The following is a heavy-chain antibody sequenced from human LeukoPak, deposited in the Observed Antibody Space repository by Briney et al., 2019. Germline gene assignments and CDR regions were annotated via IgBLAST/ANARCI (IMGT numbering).Heavy chain of an antibody. D-gene: IGHD3-9*01. CDR2: VNHSGST. J-gene: IGHJ6*03. Sequence: PSETLSLTCAVYVGSFSGYYWSWIRQPPGKGLEWVGEVNHSGSTHYYPSLKSRVTVSVDTSKNQFSLELSSVSATDTAVYYCARVHPNTVTDYDTLTGYYTAYYYYMDVWGKGTTVTVSS. V-gene: IGHV4-34*01. CDR1: VGSFSGYY. CDR3: ARVHPNTVTDYDTLTGYYTAYYYYMDV.